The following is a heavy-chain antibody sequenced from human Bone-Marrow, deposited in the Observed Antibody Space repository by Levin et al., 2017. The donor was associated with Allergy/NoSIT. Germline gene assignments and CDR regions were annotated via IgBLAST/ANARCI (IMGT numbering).Heavy chain of an antibody. Sequence: GGSLRLSCAASGFTFNTYAMSWVRQAPGKGLEWVSAISGSGGSTYYADSVKGRFTISSDNSKNTLYLQMNSLRAEDTAVYYCAKSGICSMGSILDYWGQGTLVTVSS. CDR3: AKSGICSMGSILDY. CDR1: GFTFNTYA. J-gene: IGHJ4*02. V-gene: IGHV3-23*01. D-gene: IGHD3-3*01. CDR2: ISGSGGST.